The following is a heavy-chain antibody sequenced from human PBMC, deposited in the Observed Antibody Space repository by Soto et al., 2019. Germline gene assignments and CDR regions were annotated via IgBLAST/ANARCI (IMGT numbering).Heavy chain of an antibody. J-gene: IGHJ6*02. V-gene: IGHV3-23*01. CDR3: AKDRGNGDTPNIYSYYGIEV. CDR2: ISGGGGTI. Sequence: GGSLRLSCAVSGFSFSAYGMSWVRQSPGKGLEWISFISGGGGTIYYADSVKGRFISSRDNSKSTLYLQMTSLSVDDTAVYYCAKDRGNGDTPNIYSYYGIEVWGQGTTVTVSS. D-gene: IGHD2-21*02. CDR1: GFSFSAYG.